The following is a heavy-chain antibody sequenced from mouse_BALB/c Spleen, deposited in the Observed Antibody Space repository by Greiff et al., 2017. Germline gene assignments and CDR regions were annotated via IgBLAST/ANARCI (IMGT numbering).Heavy chain of an antibody. Sequence: GQLQQSGAELAKPGASVKMSCKASGYTFTSYWMHWVKQRPGQGLEWIGYINPSTGYTEYNQKFKDKATLTADKSSSTAYMQLSSLTSEDSAVYYCARSARFAYWGQGTLVTVS. CDR1: GYTFTSYW. CDR3: ARSARFAY. CDR2: INPSTGYT. V-gene: IGHV1-7*01. J-gene: IGHJ3*01.